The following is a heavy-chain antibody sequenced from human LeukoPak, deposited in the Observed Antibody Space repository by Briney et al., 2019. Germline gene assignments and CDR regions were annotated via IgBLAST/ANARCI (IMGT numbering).Heavy chain of an antibody. Sequence: SETLSLTCTVSGGSISSGSYYWSWIRQPAGKGLEWIGRIYTSGSTNYNPSLKSRVTISVDTSKNQFSLKLSSVTAADTAVYYCARAVFFGRGPDGIDYGGQETLVTVSS. CDR3: ARAVFFGRGPDGIDY. CDR2: IYTSGST. J-gene: IGHJ4*02. CDR1: GGSISSGSYY. D-gene: IGHD3-3*01. V-gene: IGHV4-61*02.